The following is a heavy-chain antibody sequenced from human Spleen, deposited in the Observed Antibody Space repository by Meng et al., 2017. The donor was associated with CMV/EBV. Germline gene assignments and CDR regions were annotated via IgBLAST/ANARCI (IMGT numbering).Heavy chain of an antibody. J-gene: IGHJ4*02. CDR3: AREARAAGTDEYFDY. Sequence: ASVKVSCKASGYTFTSYGISWVRQAPGQGLEWMGWINPNSGGTNYAQKFQGRVTMTRDTSISTTYMELSRLRSDDTAVYYCAREARAAGTDEYFDYWGQGTLVTVSS. V-gene: IGHV1-2*02. CDR1: GYTFTSYG. D-gene: IGHD6-13*01. CDR2: INPNSGGT.